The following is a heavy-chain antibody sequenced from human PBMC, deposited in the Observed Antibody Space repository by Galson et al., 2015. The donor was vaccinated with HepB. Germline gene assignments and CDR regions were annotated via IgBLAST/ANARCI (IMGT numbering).Heavy chain of an antibody. J-gene: IGHJ3*02. Sequence: SLRLSCAASGFTFSSYSMNWVRQAPGKGLEWVSSISSSSSYIYYADSVKGRFTISRDNAKNSLYLQMNSLRAEDTAVYYCARGRNRLADYYDSSGYWALDAFDIWGQGTMVTVSS. V-gene: IGHV3-21*01. CDR2: ISSSSSYI. CDR3: ARGRNRLADYYDSSGYWALDAFDI. D-gene: IGHD3-22*01. CDR1: GFTFSSYS.